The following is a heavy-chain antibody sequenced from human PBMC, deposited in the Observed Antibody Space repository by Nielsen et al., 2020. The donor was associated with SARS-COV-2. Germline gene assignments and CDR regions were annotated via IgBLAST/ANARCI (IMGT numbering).Heavy chain of an antibody. J-gene: IGHJ4*02. Sequence: GGSLRLSCTASGLTVTYNYVMWVRQAPGKGLEWVSTIYFGGTTFYADSVKGRLTISRDNPRDTLYLQMNSLRAEDTAVYYCVLQWGYWSQGTLVTVAS. CDR1: GLTVTYNY. CDR2: IYFGGTT. V-gene: IGHV3-53*01. D-gene: IGHD2-15*01. CDR3: VLQWGY.